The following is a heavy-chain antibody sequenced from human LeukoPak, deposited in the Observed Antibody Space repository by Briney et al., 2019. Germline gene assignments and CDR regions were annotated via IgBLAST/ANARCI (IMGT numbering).Heavy chain of an antibody. Sequence: PGGSLRLSCAASGFTFSSYGMSWVRQAPGKGLEWVSAISGSGGSTYYADSVKGRFTISRDNSKNTLYLQMNSLRAEDTAVYYCAKDCVLLWFGGLTMASAFDIWGQGTMVTVSS. CDR1: GFTFSSYG. J-gene: IGHJ3*02. D-gene: IGHD3-10*01. CDR2: ISGSGGST. V-gene: IGHV3-23*01. CDR3: AKDCVLLWFGGLTMASAFDI.